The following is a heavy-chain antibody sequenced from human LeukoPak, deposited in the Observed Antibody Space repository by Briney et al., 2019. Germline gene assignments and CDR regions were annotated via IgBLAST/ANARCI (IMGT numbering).Heavy chain of an antibody. CDR3: ARDEGGYSSPWDY. CDR1: GDSVSTDSAG. Sequence: SQTLSLTCAISGDSVSTDSAGWNWIRQSPSRGLEWLGRTYYNSINSNWYKDYAPAVKSRITITPDTTKNQFSLKLSSVTAADTAVYYCARDEGGYSSPWDYWGQGTLVTVSS. CDR2: TYYNSINSNWYK. D-gene: IGHD5-18*01. V-gene: IGHV6-1*01. J-gene: IGHJ4*02.